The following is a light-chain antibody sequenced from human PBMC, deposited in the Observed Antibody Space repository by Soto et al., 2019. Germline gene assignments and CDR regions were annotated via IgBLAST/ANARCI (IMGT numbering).Light chain of an antibody. CDR3: QHYNSYSEA. Sequence: ESHIILSPSTPSGSVRDRVSITCRASQTISSWLAWYQQKPGKAPKLLIYKASTLKSGVPSRFSGSGSGTEFTLTISSLQPDDFATYYCQHYNSYSEAFGQGTKVDIK. V-gene: IGKV1-5*03. J-gene: IGKJ1*01. CDR2: KAS. CDR1: QTISSW.